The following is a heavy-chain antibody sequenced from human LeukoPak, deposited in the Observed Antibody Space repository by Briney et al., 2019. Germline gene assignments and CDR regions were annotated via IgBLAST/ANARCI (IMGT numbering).Heavy chain of an antibody. CDR3: ARHFRREVLTGSQFDC. CDR2: IYYDGTT. V-gene: IGHV4-39*01. CDR1: GASITTTAYY. Sequence: SETLSLTCTVSGASITTTAYYWAWGRQPPGKGLEWFGRIYYDGTTYDNPALKSRLTMSEDTSHKQFFLQLNSVTAADRAIYYCARHFRREVLTGSQFDCWGQGALVTVSS. D-gene: IGHD3-9*01. J-gene: IGHJ4*02.